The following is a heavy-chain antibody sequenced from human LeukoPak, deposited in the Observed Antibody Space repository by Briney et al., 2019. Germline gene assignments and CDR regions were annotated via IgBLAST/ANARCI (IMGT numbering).Heavy chain of an antibody. CDR2: IYYSGST. Sequence: SETLSLTCTVSGGSISSSSYYWGWIRQPPGTGLEWIGSIYYSGSTYYNPSLKSRVTISVDTSKNQFSLKLSSVTAADTAVYYCAREASAQKRTGTLDYWGQGTLVTVSS. J-gene: IGHJ4*02. V-gene: IGHV4-39*02. CDR1: GGSISSSSYY. D-gene: IGHD1-14*01. CDR3: AREASAQKRTGTLDY.